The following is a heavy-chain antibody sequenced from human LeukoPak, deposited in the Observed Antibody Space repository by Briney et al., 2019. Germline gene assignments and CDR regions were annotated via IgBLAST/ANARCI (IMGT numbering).Heavy chain of an antibody. D-gene: IGHD6-13*01. V-gene: IGHV4-39*07. CDR3: ARTMAAAGAYYYYYYGMDV. CDR2: IYYSGST. J-gene: IGHJ6*02. CDR1: GGSISSSSYY. Sequence: SETLSLTCTVSGGSISSSSYYWGWIRQPPGKGLEWIGSIYYSGSTYYNPSLKSRVTISVDTSKNQFSLKLSSVTAADTAVYYCARTMAAAGAYYYYYYGMDVWGQGTTVTVSS.